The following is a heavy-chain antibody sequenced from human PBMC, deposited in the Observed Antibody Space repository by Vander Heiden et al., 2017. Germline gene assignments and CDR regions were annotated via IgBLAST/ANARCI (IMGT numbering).Heavy chain of an antibody. V-gene: IGHV3-73*02. Sequence: EVQLVASGGGLVHPGGSLVLSRAASGVTFRGPAMHGVRQASGKGLEWVGRIRSKANSYATAYAASVKGRFTISRDDSKNTAYLQMNSLKTEDTAVYYCTRSVSRGSYSYYYYGMDVWGQGTTVTVSS. CDR2: IRSKANSYAT. CDR3: TRSVSRGSYSYYYYGMDV. J-gene: IGHJ6*02. D-gene: IGHD1-26*01. CDR1: GVTFRGPA.